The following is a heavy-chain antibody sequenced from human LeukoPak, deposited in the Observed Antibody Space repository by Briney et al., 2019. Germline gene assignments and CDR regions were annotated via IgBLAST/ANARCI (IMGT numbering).Heavy chain of an antibody. J-gene: IGHJ4*02. Sequence: SETLSLTCSVSGYSISSGFYWGWIRQPPGKGLEWIGNIYHSGNTYYNPSLKSRVTISVDTSKSQFSLRLSSVTAADTALYYCAKHYMGSSYNHGLDCWGQGTLVTVSS. CDR3: AKHYMGSSYNHGLDC. D-gene: IGHD3-10*01. V-gene: IGHV4-38-2*01. CDR2: IYHSGNT. CDR1: GYSISSGFY.